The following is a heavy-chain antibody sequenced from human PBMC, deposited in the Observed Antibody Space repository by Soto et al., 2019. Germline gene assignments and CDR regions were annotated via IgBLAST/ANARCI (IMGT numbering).Heavy chain of an antibody. CDR3: ARGIAPYYFDY. CDR1: GYTFTSYA. J-gene: IGHJ4*02. CDR2: INAGNGNT. Sequence: QVQLVQSGAEEKKPGASVKVSCKASGYTFTSYAIHWGRQAPGQRLEWMGWINAGNGNTKYSQKFQGRVTITRDTYASTAYMELRSLRSEDTAVYYCARGIAPYYFDYWGQGTLVTVSS. V-gene: IGHV1-3*05. D-gene: IGHD6-13*01.